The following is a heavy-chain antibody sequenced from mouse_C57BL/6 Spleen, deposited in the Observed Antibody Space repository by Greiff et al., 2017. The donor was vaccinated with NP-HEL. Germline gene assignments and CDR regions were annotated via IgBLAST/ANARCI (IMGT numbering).Heavy chain of an antibody. J-gene: IGHJ4*01. CDR3: ARYGSSYRNAMDY. D-gene: IGHD1-1*01. CDR1: GYTFTSYW. CDR2: IYPGSGST. V-gene: IGHV1-55*01. Sequence: QVQLQQPGAELVKPGASVKMSCKASGYTFTSYWITWVKQRPGQGLEWIGDIYPGSGSTNYNEKFKSKATLTVDTSSSTAYMQLSSLTSEDSAVYYCARYGSSYRNAMDYWGQGTSVTVSS.